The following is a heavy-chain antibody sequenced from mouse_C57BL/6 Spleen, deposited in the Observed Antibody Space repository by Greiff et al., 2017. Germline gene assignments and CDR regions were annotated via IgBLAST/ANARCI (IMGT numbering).Heavy chain of an antibody. D-gene: IGHD1-1*01. J-gene: IGHJ2*01. CDR1: GYAFSSYW. CDR2: IYPGDGDT. V-gene: IGHV1-80*01. CDR3: ARRYYYGTPYYFDD. Sequence: QVQLQQSGAELVKPGASVKISCKASGYAFSSYWMNWVKQRPGKGLEWIGQIYPGDGDTNYNGKFKGKATLTADKSSSTAYMQLSSLTSEDSAVYFCARRYYYGTPYYFDDWGQGTTLTVSS.